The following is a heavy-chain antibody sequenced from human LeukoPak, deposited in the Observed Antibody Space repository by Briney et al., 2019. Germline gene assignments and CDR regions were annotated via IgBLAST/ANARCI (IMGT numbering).Heavy chain of an antibody. Sequence: PSGTLSLTCTVSAVSISSSTWWSWVRQPPGKGLEWIGEVYHTGSTNYNPSLRSRVTISVDKSKNQFSLRLTSVTAADTAVYYCARLWPGPYHFDVWGQGTLVTISS. CDR3: ARLWPGPYHFDV. D-gene: IGHD3-16*01. CDR2: VYHTGST. V-gene: IGHV4-4*02. CDR1: AVSISSSTW. J-gene: IGHJ4*02.